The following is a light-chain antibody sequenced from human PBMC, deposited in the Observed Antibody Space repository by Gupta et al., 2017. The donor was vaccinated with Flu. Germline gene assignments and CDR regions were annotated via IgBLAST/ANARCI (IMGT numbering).Light chain of an antibody. J-gene: IGKJ3*01. Sequence: GDTVTITCRADEDIANLLFWFQQKPGKAPKCLIYAASSLHSGVPLRFSGSGSGADFSLTISGLQPEDFGTYFCQQYRHYPPTFGPGTTVDVK. CDR1: EDIANL. CDR3: QQYRHYPPT. V-gene: IGKV1-16*01. CDR2: AAS.